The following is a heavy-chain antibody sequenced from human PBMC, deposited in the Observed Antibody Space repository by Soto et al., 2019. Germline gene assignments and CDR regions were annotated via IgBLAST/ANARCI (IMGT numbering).Heavy chain of an antibody. CDR1: GYTFTNYH. CDR3: ARLSSHQFDY. V-gene: IGHV1-46*01. CDR2: INPGGGNT. Sequence: VKVSCKSYGYTFTNYHMHWARQAPGQGLEWVGIINPGGGNTTYAQRLQGRVTMTRDTSTSTVYMDLSSLRSEDTAIYYCARLSSHQFDYWGQGTLVTVSS. J-gene: IGHJ4*02.